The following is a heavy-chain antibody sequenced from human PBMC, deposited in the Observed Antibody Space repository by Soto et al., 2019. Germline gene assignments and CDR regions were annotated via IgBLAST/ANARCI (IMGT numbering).Heavy chain of an antibody. Sequence: SETLSLTCAVSGYSISSGYHWGWIRQPPGKGLEWLGSVHHRGSTYYNPSLKSRLTISVDKSKNQFSLNLTSVTAADTAVYYCAGQDGVVVEGRWFDPRGQGTLGTVSS. V-gene: IGHV4-38-2*01. D-gene: IGHD2-15*01. CDR3: AGQDGVVVEGRWFDP. J-gene: IGHJ5*02. CDR1: GYSISSGYH. CDR2: VHHRGST.